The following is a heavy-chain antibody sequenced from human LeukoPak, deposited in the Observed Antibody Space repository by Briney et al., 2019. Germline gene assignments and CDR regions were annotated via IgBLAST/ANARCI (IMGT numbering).Heavy chain of an antibody. V-gene: IGHV5-51*01. D-gene: IGHD2-2*01. CDR2: IYPGDSDT. J-gene: IGHJ4*02. Sequence: GESLQISCKGSGYSFTSYWIAWVRQMPGKGLEWMGIIYPGDSDTRYSPSFQGQVTISADTSFSTAYLQWNSLKASDTAMYYCARGEVPAAIDYWGQGTLVTVSS. CDR1: GYSFTSYW. CDR3: ARGEVPAAIDY.